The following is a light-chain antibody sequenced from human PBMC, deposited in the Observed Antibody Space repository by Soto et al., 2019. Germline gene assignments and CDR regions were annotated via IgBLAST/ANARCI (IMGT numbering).Light chain of an antibody. V-gene: IGKV3-15*01. CDR1: QDIRSS. CDR3: QQDSSCPLT. Sequence: VMTQSPATLSVSPGERVTLSCRASQDIRSSLAWYQQKPGQAPRLHIYGASIRATGVPATFSGSGSGTEFTLSISSLQSEHLGVYYCQQDSSCPLTFGGGTKVEIK. J-gene: IGKJ4*01. CDR2: GAS.